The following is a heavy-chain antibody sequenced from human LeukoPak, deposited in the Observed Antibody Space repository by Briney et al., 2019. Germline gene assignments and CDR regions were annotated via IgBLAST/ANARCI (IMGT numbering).Heavy chain of an antibody. CDR1: GGSIGSYY. D-gene: IGHD5-24*01. CDR3: ARCRDGYNYNFDY. Sequence: SETLSLTCTVSGGSIGSYYWSWIRQPPGKGLEWIGYIYYSGSTDYNPSLKSRVTISVDTSKNQFSLKLGSVTAADTAVYYCARCRDGYNYNFDYWGQGTLVTVSA. CDR2: IYYSGST. V-gene: IGHV4-59*01. J-gene: IGHJ4*02.